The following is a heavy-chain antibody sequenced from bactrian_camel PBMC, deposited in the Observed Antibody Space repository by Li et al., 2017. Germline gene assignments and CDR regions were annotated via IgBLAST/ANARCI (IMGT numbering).Heavy chain of an antibody. CDR2: LLSDDST. D-gene: IGHD1*01. J-gene: IGHJ7*01. CDR1: GYTASTYC. Sequence: HVQLVESGGGSVQAGGSLSLSCVIYGYTASTYCKSWFRQAPGMQREGVAVLLSDDSTKYADSVKGRFTISQDNVVNTLYLQMNSLKPEDTGMYFCAVKLGLMDISTLMMGGKDYYAMDYWGKGTQVTVS. V-gene: IGHV3S53*01.